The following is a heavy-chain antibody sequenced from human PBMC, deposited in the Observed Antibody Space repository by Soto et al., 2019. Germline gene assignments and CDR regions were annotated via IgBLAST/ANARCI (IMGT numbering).Heavy chain of an antibody. CDR2: TYYRSKWYN. V-gene: IGHV6-1*01. D-gene: IGHD3-10*01. CDR3: ERGVIMVRGVDYYGMDV. J-gene: IGHJ6*02. Sequence: SQTLSLTCAISGDSVSSNSAAWNWIRQSPSRGLEWLGRTYYRSKWYNDYAVSVKSRITINPDTSKNQFSLQLNSVTPVDTAVYYCERGVIMVRGVDYYGMDVWGQGTRVTVPS. CDR1: GDSVSSNSAA.